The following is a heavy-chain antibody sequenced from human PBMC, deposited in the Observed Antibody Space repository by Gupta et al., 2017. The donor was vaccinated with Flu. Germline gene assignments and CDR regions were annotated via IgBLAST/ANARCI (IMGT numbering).Heavy chain of an antibody. CDR3: ARHLSLAVAAQGEAFDI. V-gene: IGHV4-39*01. D-gene: IGHD6-19*01. J-gene: IGHJ3*02. Sequence: QLQLQESGPGLVKPSETLSLTCTVSGGSISSSSYYWGWIRQPPGKGLEWIGSIYYSGSTYYNPSLKSRVTISVDTSKNQFSLKLSSVTAADTAVYYCARHLSLAVAAQGEAFDIWGQGTMVTVSS. CDR1: GGSISSSSYY. CDR2: IYYSGST.